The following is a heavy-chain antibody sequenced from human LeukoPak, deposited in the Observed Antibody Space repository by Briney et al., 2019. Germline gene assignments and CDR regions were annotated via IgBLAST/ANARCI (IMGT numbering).Heavy chain of an antibody. J-gene: IGHJ6*03. CDR1: GGSFSSGSYY. D-gene: IGHD3-16*01. CDR2: IYYSGNT. V-gene: IGHV4-61*01. Sequence: SQTLSLTCTVSGGSFSSGSYYWSWLRQPPGKGLEWDGYIYYSGNTNYNPSLKSRVTISVDTSKNQFSLKLSSVTAADTAVYYCARETSQKGAHYMDVWGKGTTVTISS. CDR3: ARETSQKGAHYMDV.